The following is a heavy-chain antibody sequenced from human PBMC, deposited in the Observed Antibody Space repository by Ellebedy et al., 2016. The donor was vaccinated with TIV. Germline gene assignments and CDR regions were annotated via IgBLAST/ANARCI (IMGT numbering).Heavy chain of an antibody. V-gene: IGHV1-46*01. CDR2: INPRAGST. Sequence: ASVKVSCKASGYTFTSYYMHWVRQAPGQGLEWMGIINPRAGSTSYAQKFQGRVTMTRDTSTSTVYMELSSLRSEDTAVYYCARDGALRGYDSSGYYLDDYWGQGTLVTVSS. CDR1: GYTFTSYY. D-gene: IGHD3-22*01. J-gene: IGHJ4*02. CDR3: ARDGALRGYDSSGYYLDDY.